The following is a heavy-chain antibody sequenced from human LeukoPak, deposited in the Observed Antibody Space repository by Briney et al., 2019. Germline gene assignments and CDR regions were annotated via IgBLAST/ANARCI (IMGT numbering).Heavy chain of an antibody. J-gene: IGHJ5*02. Sequence: ASVKVSCKVSGYTLTELSMHWVRQAPGKGLEWMGGFDPEDGETIYAQKFQGRVTMTENTSTDTAYMELSSLRSEDTAVYHCATAILDYYDSSGYKRWFDPWGQGTLVTVSS. CDR1: GYTLTELS. D-gene: IGHD3-22*01. CDR3: ATAILDYYDSSGYKRWFDP. CDR2: FDPEDGET. V-gene: IGHV1-24*01.